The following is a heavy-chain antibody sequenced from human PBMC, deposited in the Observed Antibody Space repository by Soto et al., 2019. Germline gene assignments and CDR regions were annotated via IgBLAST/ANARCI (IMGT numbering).Heavy chain of an antibody. CDR2: VSAGGDMT. CDR3: ARGDRGGSGSPASYYYSGLDV. V-gene: IGHV3-23*01. J-gene: IGHJ6*02. D-gene: IGHD2-15*01. Sequence: DVQLLESGGHLVQPGGSLRLSCAASGFTFSSYAMSWVRQAPGKWLEWVSSVSAGGDMTYYSDSVKGRFTISRDNSNNVLFLQMNSLRIEDTALYYWARGDRGGSGSPASYYYSGLDVWGQGTTVTVS. CDR1: GFTFSSYA.